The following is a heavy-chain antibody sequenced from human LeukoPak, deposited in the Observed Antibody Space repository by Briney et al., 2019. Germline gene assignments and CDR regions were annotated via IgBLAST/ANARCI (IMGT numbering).Heavy chain of an antibody. CDR3: AKDSSNYGLEY. CDR1: GFTLSNYG. Sequence: GRSLRLSCAVSGFTLSNYGMHWVRQAPGRGLEWLAVIWYDGTNKYYADSVRGRFTISRDSSKNTLYLQMNSLRAEDTAVYYCAKDSSNYGLEYWGEGNLVTVSS. J-gene: IGHJ4*02. V-gene: IGHV3-33*06. D-gene: IGHD4-11*01. CDR2: IWYDGTNK.